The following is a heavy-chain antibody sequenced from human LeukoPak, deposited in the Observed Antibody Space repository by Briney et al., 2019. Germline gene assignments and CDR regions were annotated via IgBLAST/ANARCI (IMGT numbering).Heavy chain of an antibody. Sequence: SETLSLTCTVSGGSVSSYYWSWIRQPPGKGLEWIGYIYYSGSTNYNPSLESRVTISVDTSKNQFSLKLSSVTAADTAVYYCARDRIKGYSGYDWSYYYMDVWGKGTTVTISS. V-gene: IGHV4-59*02. CDR1: GGSVSSYY. J-gene: IGHJ6*03. CDR2: IYYSGST. D-gene: IGHD5-12*01. CDR3: ARDRIKGYSGYDWSYYYMDV.